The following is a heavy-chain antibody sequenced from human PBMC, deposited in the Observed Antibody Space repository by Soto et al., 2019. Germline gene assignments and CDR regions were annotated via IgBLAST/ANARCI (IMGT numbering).Heavy chain of an antibody. CDR3: ARHGIAETAPYYGMDV. D-gene: IGHD1-1*01. J-gene: IGHJ6*02. CDR2: IYPRDSDT. Sequence: GESLNISCNASGYIFTLNLIAWVRQMHGKGLEWMGIIYPRDSDTRYNPSFQGQVTISVDKSITTAYLQWSSLRVSDTAMYYCARHGIAETAPYYGMDVWGQGTTVTVSS. V-gene: IGHV5-51*01. CDR1: GYIFTLNL.